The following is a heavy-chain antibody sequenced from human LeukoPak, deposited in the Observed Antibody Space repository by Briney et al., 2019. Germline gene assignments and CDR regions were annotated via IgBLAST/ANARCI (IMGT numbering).Heavy chain of an antibody. CDR2: IYYSGTT. CDR1: GGSISSYY. J-gene: IGHJ4*02. CDR3: ARLGIAAAAYFDY. V-gene: IGHV4-59*08. D-gene: IGHD6-13*01. Sequence: SETLSLTCTVSGGSISSYYWSWLRQPPGKGLEWIGYIYYSGTTNYNPSLKSRVTISVDTSKNQFSLKLNSVTAADTAVYYCARLGIAAAAYFDYWGQGNLVTVSS.